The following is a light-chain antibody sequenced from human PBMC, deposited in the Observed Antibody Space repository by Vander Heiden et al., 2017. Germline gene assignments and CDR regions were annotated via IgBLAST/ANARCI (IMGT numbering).Light chain of an antibody. CDR3: QQRYNWPPLT. J-gene: IGKJ4*01. V-gene: IGKV3-11*01. Sequence: DIVLTQSPATLSLSPGDRATISCRSSQSISSYLAWYQQKPGQAPRLLIYDASNRSAGVPARFSGSGSGTDFTLTISSLEPEDFAVYYCQQRYNWPPLTFGGGTKVEIK. CDR1: QSISSY. CDR2: DAS.